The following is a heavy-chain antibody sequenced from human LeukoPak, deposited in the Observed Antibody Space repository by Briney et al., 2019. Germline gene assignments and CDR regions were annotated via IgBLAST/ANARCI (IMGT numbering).Heavy chain of an antibody. J-gene: IGHJ6*04. Sequence: ASVKVSCKASGDTFNSVALSWVRLAPGQPLEWMGGIIPIFGTANYAQRFLGRVTITSDESTSTAYMELNSLTSEDTAVYYCARLSDPSKSPGPLDIWGKGTTVTVSS. CDR3: ARLSDPSKSPGPLDI. CDR1: GDTFNSVA. V-gene: IGHV1-69*13. D-gene: IGHD4-11*01. CDR2: IIPIFGTA.